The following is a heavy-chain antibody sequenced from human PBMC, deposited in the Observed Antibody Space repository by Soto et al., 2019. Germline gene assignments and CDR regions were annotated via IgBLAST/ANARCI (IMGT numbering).Heavy chain of an antibody. CDR2: ISGSGGRT. D-gene: IGHD6-13*01. V-gene: IGHV3-23*01. Sequence: GGSLRLSCAASGFTFSSYAMSWVRQAPGKGLEWVSAISGSGGRTYYADSVKGRFTISRDNSKNTVYLQMNSLRAEDTAVYYCAKAQTGYSSSWSDVWGQGTTVTVSS. CDR3: AKAQTGYSSSWSDV. J-gene: IGHJ6*02. CDR1: GFTFSSYA.